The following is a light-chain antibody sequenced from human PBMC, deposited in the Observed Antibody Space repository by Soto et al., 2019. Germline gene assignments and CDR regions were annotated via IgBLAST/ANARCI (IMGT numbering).Light chain of an antibody. Sequence: QSALTQPASVSGSPGQSITISCTGTSSDVGGYNYVSWYQQLPGKAPKLMIYEVSHRPSGVSNRFSGSKSGNTASLTISGLQAEDEADYYCSSYTSSSYYVLGNGTKLT. V-gene: IGLV2-14*01. CDR2: EVS. J-gene: IGLJ1*01. CDR1: SSDVGGYNY. CDR3: SSYTSSSYYV.